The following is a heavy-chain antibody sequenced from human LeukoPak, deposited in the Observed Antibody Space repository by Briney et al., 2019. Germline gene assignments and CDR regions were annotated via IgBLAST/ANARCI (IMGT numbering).Heavy chain of an antibody. D-gene: IGHD6-13*01. CDR1: GGSISSGGYY. V-gene: IGHV4-31*03. J-gene: IGHJ4*02. CDR2: IYYSGST. Sequence: PSETLSLTCTVSGGSISSGGYYWSWIRQHPGKGLEWIGYIYYSGSTYYNPSLKSRVTISVDTPKNQFSLKLSSVTAADTAVYYCAREGAAAGFDYWGQETLVTVSS. CDR3: AREGAAAGFDY.